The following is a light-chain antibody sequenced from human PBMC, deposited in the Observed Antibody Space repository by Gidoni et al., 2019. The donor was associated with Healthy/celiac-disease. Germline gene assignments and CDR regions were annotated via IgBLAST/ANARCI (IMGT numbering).Light chain of an antibody. V-gene: IGLV3-21*02. Sequence: SYVLTQPHSVSVAPGQTARITCGGNNIGSKRVHWYQQKPGQAPGLVVYDDSDRPSGIPERFSGSNSGNTATLTISRVEAEDEADYYCQVWDSSSDPYVFGTGTKVTVL. CDR2: DDS. CDR1: NIGSKR. J-gene: IGLJ1*01. CDR3: QVWDSSSDPYV.